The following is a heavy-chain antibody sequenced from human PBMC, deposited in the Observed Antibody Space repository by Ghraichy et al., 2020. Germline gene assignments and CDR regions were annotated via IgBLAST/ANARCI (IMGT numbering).Heavy chain of an antibody. V-gene: IGHV4-59*01. Sequence: SETLSLTCTVSGGSISSYYWSWIRQPPGKGLEWIGYIYYSGSTNYNPSLKSRVTISVDTSKNQFSLKLSSVTAADTAVYYCARWHQTTYYYYGMDVWGQGTTVTVSS. J-gene: IGHJ6*02. CDR3: ARWHQTTYYYYGMDV. CDR2: IYYSGST. D-gene: IGHD1-14*01. CDR1: GGSISSYY.